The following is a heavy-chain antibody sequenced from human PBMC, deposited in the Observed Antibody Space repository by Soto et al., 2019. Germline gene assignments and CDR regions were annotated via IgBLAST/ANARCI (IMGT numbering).Heavy chain of an antibody. V-gene: IGHV1-69*13. CDR1: GGTFSSYA. CDR2: IIPIFGTA. Sequence: SVKVSCKASGGTFSSYAISWVRQAPGQGLEWMGGIIPIFGTANYAQKFQGRVTITADESTSTAYMELSSLRSEDTAVYYCARDLGRYFDWLLYGDYYYGMDVWAQGTTVTVSS. J-gene: IGHJ6*02. D-gene: IGHD3-9*01. CDR3: ARDLGRYFDWLLYGDYYYGMDV.